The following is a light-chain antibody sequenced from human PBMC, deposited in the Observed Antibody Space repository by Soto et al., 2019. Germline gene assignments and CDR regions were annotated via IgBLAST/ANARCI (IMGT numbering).Light chain of an antibody. CDR3: QVWDSSSLVV. CDR2: YDS. CDR1: NIGSKS. Sequence: SYELTQPPSVSVAPGKTARITCGGNNIGSKSVHWYQQKPGQAPVLVIYYDSDRPSGIPERFSGSNSGNTANLTISRVEAGDEADYYCQVWDSSSLVVFGGGTKLTVL. J-gene: IGLJ2*01. V-gene: IGLV3-21*04.